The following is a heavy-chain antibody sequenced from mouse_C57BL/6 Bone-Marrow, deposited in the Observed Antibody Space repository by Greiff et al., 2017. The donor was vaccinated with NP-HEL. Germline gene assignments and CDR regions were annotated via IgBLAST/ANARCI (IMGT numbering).Heavy chain of an antibody. V-gene: IGHV1-39*01. CDR3: ARQSPSTMVRRAWFAY. Sequence: VQLKESGPELVKPGASVKISCKASGYSFTDYNMNWVKQSNGKSLEWIGVINPNYGTTSYNQKFKGKATLTVDQSSSTAYMQLNSLTSEDSAVYYCARQSPSTMVRRAWFAYWGQGTLVTVSA. D-gene: IGHD2-2*01. CDR1: GYSFTDYN. CDR2: INPNYGTT. J-gene: IGHJ3*01.